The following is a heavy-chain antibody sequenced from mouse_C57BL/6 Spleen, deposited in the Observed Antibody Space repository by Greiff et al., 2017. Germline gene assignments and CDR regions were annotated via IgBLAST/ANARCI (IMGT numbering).Heavy chain of an antibody. CDR1: GYTFTSYG. Sequence: QVQLQQSGAELARPGASVKLSCKASGYTFTSYGISWVKQRTGQGLEWIGEIYPRSGNTYYNQKFKGKATLTVDQSSSTAYMQLNSLTSDDSAVYYCARREDGNYEAMDYWGQGTSVTVSS. D-gene: IGHD2-1*01. V-gene: IGHV1-81*01. J-gene: IGHJ4*01. CDR2: IYPRSGNT. CDR3: ARREDGNYEAMDY.